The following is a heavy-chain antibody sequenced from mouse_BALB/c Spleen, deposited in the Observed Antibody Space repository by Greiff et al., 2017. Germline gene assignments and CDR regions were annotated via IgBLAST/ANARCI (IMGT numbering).Heavy chain of an antibody. Sequence: QVQLQQSGAELARPGASVKMSCKASGYTFTSYTMHWVKQRPGQGLEWIGYINPSSGYTNYNQKFKDKATLTADKSSSTAYMQLSSLTSEDSAVYYCARSDGNCVGAMDYWGQGTSVTVSS. J-gene: IGHJ4*01. V-gene: IGHV1-4*01. CDR2: INPSSGYT. CDR3: ARSDGNCVGAMDY. CDR1: GYTFTSYT. D-gene: IGHD2-1*01.